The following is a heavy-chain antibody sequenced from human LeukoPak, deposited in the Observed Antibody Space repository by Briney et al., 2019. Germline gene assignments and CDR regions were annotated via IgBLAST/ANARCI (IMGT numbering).Heavy chain of an antibody. D-gene: IGHD5-18*01. CDR2: ISYDGDSE. J-gene: IGHJ4*02. Sequence: PGRSLRLSCTVSGFTFSGSSMHWLRQAPGQGLEWVATISYDGDSEYYRDSVKGRFAVSRVNSKNTLYLQVQSLRHEDTAVYFCARPGDSPFDHWGQGTLVTVSS. CDR1: GFTFSGSS. CDR3: ARPGDSPFDH. V-gene: IGHV3-30*09.